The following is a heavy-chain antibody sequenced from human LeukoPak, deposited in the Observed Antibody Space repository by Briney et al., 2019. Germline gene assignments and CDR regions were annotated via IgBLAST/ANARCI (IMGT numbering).Heavy chain of an antibody. J-gene: IGHJ4*02. CDR2: IYYSGST. V-gene: IGHV4-39*07. Sequence: SETLSLTCTVSGGSISSSSYYWGWIRQPPGKGLEWIGSIYYSGSTNYNPSLKSRVTISVDKSKNQFSLKLSSVTAADTAVYYCARMVLAPALGVFDYWGQGTLVTVSS. D-gene: IGHD4/OR15-4a*01. CDR3: ARMVLAPALGVFDY. CDR1: GGSISSSSYY.